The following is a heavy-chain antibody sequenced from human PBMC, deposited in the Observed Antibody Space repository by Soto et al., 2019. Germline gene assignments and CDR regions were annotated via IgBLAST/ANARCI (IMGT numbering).Heavy chain of an antibody. CDR1: GGTFRSYS. Sequence: QVQLVQSGAEVKKPGSSVKVSCKAPGGTFRSYSISWVRQAPGQGLEGMGGITPIFDITNYAQKFQGRVTITTDESMSTANIEMTVLGSKNTACYDCARPDEGGYSANHHDCYALDVWGQVTTVTV. CDR2: ITPIFDIT. J-gene: IGHJ6*02. D-gene: IGHD2-21*01. V-gene: IGHV1-69*01. CDR3: ARPDEGGYSANHHDCYALDV.